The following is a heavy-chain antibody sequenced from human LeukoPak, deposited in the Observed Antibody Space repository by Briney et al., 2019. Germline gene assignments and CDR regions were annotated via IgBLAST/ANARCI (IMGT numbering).Heavy chain of an antibody. V-gene: IGHV1-46*01. CDR3: ARAQYGSGSIDWFDP. CDR2: INPSGGST. D-gene: IGHD3-10*01. CDR1: GYTFTSYY. Sequence: GASVKVSFKASGYTFTSYYMHWVRQAPGQGLEWMGIINPSGGSTSYAQKFQGRVTMTRDTSTSTVYMELSSLRSEDTAVYYCARAQYGSGSIDWFDPWGQGTLVTVSS. J-gene: IGHJ5*02.